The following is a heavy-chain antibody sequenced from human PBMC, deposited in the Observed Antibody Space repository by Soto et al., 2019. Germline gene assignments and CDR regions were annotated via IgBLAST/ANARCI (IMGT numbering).Heavy chain of an antibody. CDR3: AKDDKRITIFGVVIPSEFDY. D-gene: IGHD3-3*01. Sequence: EVQLLESGGGLVQPGGSLRLSCAASGFTFSSYAMSWVRQAPGKGLEWVSAISGSGGSTYYADSVKGRFTTSRDNSKNTLYLQMNSLRAEDTAVYYCAKDDKRITIFGVVIPSEFDYWGQGTLVTVSS. J-gene: IGHJ4*02. CDR2: ISGSGGST. V-gene: IGHV3-23*01. CDR1: GFTFSSYA.